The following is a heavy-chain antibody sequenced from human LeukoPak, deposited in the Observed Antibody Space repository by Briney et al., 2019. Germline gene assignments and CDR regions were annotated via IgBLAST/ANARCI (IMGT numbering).Heavy chain of an antibody. J-gene: IGHJ4*02. CDR1: GGSISSYY. D-gene: IGHD3-10*01. Sequence: SETLSLTCTVSGGSISSYYWSWIRQPPGKGLEWIGYIYTSGSTNYNPSLKSRVTISVDTSKNQFSLKLSSVTAADTAVYYCARVRAGAINYLDYWGQGNLVTVSS. CDR2: IYTSGST. CDR3: ARVRAGAINYLDY. V-gene: IGHV4-4*09.